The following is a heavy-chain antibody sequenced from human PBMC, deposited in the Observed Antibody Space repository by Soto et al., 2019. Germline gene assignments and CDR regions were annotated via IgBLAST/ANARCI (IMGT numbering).Heavy chain of an antibody. CDR1: GGSVSSGSYY. V-gene: IGHV4-61*01. Sequence: SETLFLTCTVSGGSVSSGSYYWSWIRQPPGKGLEWIGYIYYSGSTNYNPSLKSRVTISVDTSKNQFSLKLSSVTAADTAVYYCARDEGVSGYHYGMDVWGQGTTVTVSS. J-gene: IGHJ6*02. CDR2: IYYSGST. D-gene: IGHD6-13*01. CDR3: ARDEGVSGYHYGMDV.